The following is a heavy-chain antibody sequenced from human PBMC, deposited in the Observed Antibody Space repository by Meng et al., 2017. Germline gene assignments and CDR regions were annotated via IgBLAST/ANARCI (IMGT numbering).Heavy chain of an antibody. CDR1: GFTFDDYA. Sequence: GESLKISCAASGFTFDDYAMHWVRQAPGKGLEWVSYISSSGSTIYYADSVKGRFTISRDNAKNSLYLQMNSLRAEDTAVYYCAGSPRAYCSGVGCYPREYYGMDVWGQGTTVTVSS. J-gene: IGHJ6*02. CDR2: ISSSGSTI. V-gene: IGHV3-48*03. D-gene: IGHD2-15*01. CDR3: AGSPRAYCSGVGCYPREYYGMDV.